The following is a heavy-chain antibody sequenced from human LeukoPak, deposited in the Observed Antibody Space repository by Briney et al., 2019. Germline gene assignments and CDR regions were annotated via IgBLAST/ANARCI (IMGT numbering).Heavy chain of an antibody. CDR2: IIPILGTA. J-gene: IGHJ4*02. V-gene: IGHV1-69*13. CDR3: ARTAYYYDSSGYYYNY. Sequence: SVKVSCKASGGTFSSYAISWVRQAPGQGLEWMGGIIPILGTAVCAQKFQGRVTITADESTSTAYMELSSLRSEDTAVYYCARTAYYYDSSGYYYNYWGQGTLVTVSS. CDR1: GGTFSSYA. D-gene: IGHD3-22*01.